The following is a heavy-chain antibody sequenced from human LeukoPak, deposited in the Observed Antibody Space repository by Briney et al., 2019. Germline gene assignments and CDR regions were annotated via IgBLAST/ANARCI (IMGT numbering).Heavy chain of an antibody. CDR2: ISATSNTL. Sequence: GGSLTLTCTASGFTFSAYSMAWVRRAPGTGLEWIAYISATSNTLYYADSVKGRFTISRDNEKSSVFLQMNSLRAGDTAAFYCVRGNYYDSNGYPHAFDIWGQGRMVTVSS. D-gene: IGHD3-22*01. CDR1: GFTFSAYS. V-gene: IGHV3-48*01. J-gene: IGHJ3*02. CDR3: VRGNYYDSNGYPHAFDI.